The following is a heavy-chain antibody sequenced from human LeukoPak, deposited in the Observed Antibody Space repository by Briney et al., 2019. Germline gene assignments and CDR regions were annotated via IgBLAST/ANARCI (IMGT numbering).Heavy chain of an antibody. CDR3: ARGSEFASDY. V-gene: IGHV4-59*12. CDR2: IYYSGST. Sequence: SETLSLTCTVSGGSISSYYWSWIRQPPGKGLEWIGYIYYSGSTYYNPSLKSRVTISVDTSKNQFSLKLSSVTAADTAVYYCARGSEFASDYWGQGTLVTVSS. CDR1: GGSISSYY. J-gene: IGHJ4*02. D-gene: IGHD6-25*01.